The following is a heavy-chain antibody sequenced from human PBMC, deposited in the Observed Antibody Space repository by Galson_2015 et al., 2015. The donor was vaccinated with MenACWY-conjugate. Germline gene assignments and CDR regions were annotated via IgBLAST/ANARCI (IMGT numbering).Heavy chain of an antibody. CDR2: IIPILGIA. CDR1: GGTFSSYA. D-gene: IGHD3-3*01. Sequence: SVKVSCKASGGTFSSYAISWVRQAPGQGLEWMGRIIPILGIANYAQKFQGRVTITADKSTSTAYMELSSLRSEDTAVYYCARDPNPPNYDFWSGGGYYYYGMDVWGQGTTVTVSS. CDR3: ARDPNPPNYDFWSGGGYYYYGMDV. J-gene: IGHJ6*02. V-gene: IGHV1-69*04.